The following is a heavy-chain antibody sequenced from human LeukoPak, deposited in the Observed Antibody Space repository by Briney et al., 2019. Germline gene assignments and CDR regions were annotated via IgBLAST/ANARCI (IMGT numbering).Heavy chain of an antibody. J-gene: IGHJ6*02. CDR1: GFTFSSYA. Sequence: PGGSLRLSCAASGFTFSSYAMSWVRQAPGKGLEWVANIKQDGSEKYYVDSVKGRFTISRDNAKNSLYLQMNSLRSEDTAVYYCARAVDTAMVLYYYYYYGMDVWGQGTTVTVSS. CDR3: ARAVDTAMVLYYYYYYGMDV. D-gene: IGHD5-18*01. V-gene: IGHV3-7*01. CDR2: IKQDGSEK.